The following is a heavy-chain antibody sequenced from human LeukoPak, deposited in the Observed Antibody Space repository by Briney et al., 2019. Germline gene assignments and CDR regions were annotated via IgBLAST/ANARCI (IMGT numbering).Heavy chain of an antibody. D-gene: IGHD3-22*01. V-gene: IGHV5-51*01. CDR1: GYSFTSYW. CDR3: ASQTTSYYYDSSGYGAFDI. Sequence: GESLKISCKGSGYSFTSYWIGWVRQMPGKGLEWMGIIYPGDSDTRYSPSFQGQVTISADKSISTAYLQWSSLKASDTAMYCCASQTTSYYYDSSGYGAFDIWGQGTMVTVSS. J-gene: IGHJ3*02. CDR2: IYPGDSDT.